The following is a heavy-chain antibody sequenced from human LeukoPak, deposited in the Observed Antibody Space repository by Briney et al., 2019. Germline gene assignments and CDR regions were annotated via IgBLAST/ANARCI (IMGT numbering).Heavy chain of an antibody. CDR3: ARAYSSSWEVDY. V-gene: IGHV4-59*01. J-gene: IGHJ4*02. D-gene: IGHD6-13*01. Sequence: NASETLSLTCTVSGGSISSYYWSWIWQPPGKGLEWIGYIYYSGSTNYNPSLKSRVTISVDTSKNQFSLKLSSVTAADTAVYYCARAYSSSWEVDYWGQGTLVTVSS. CDR2: IYYSGST. CDR1: GGSISSYY.